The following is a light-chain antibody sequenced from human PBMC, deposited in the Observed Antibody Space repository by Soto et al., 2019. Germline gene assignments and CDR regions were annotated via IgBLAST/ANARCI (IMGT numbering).Light chain of an antibody. CDR2: GAS. J-gene: IGKJ2*01. Sequence: EIVMTQSPATLSVSPGERATLSCRASQSVSSNLAWYQQKPGQAPRLLIYGASTRATGIPARFSGSGSGTEFPLAISSLQSEDFAVYYCQQYTNWLPYTFGQGTKLEIK. CDR3: QQYTNWLPYT. V-gene: IGKV3-15*01. CDR1: QSVSSN.